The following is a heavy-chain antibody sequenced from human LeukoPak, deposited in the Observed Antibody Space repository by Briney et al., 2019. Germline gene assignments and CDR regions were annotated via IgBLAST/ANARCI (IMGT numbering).Heavy chain of an antibody. J-gene: IGHJ3*02. Sequence: SGGSLRLSCAASGFTFSNARMTWVRQAPGKGLEWVGRIKSKTDGGTTDYAAPVKGRFAISRDDSKNTLYLQMNSLKTEDTAVYYCTTDMETDAFDIWGQGTMVTVS. CDR2: IKSKTDGGTT. CDR3: TTDMETDAFDI. V-gene: IGHV3-15*01. CDR1: GFTFSNAR. D-gene: IGHD3-3*01.